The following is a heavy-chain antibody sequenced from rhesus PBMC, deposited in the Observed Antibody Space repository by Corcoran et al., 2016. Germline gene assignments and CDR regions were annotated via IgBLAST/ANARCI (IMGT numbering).Heavy chain of an antibody. D-gene: IGHD6-31*01. CDR2: ISGSSCSS. Sequence: QVQLQESGPGLVKPSETLSLTCAVSGGAVSSSNWWSWIRQPPGKGLEWIGYISGSSCSSYFHPSLNGRVTISTDTAKNQFSLKLSSVTAAATAVYYCARDPHGIAAAWYFDLWGPGTPITISS. J-gene: IGHJ2*01. V-gene: IGHV4-65*01. CDR3: ARDPHGIAAAWYFDL. CDR1: GGAVSSSNW.